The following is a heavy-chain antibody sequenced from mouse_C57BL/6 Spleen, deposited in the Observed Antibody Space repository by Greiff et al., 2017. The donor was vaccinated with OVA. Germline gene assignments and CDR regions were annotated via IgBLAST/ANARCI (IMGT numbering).Heavy chain of an antibody. Sequence: VQLQQPGAELVRPGSSVKLSCKASGYTFTSYWMDWVKQRPGQGLEWIGNIYPSDSETHYNQKFKDKATLTVDKSSSTAYMQLSSLTSEDSAVYYCARGDYGNFDYWGQGTTLTVSS. CDR3: ARGDYGNFDY. CDR2: IYPSDSET. V-gene: IGHV1-61*01. CDR1: GYTFTSYW. D-gene: IGHD2-1*01. J-gene: IGHJ2*01.